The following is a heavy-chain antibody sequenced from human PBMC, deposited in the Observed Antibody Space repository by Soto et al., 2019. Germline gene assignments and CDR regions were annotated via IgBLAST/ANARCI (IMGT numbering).Heavy chain of an antibody. CDR3: AKARSIVVVPAAISV. CDR2: ISWNSGSI. Sequence: EVQLVESGGGLVQPGRSLRLSCAASGFTFDDYAMHWVRQAPGKGLEWVSGISWNSGSIGYADSVKGPFTISRDNAKNSLYLQMNSLRAEDTALYYCAKARSIVVVPAAISVWGQGTLVTVSS. CDR1: GFTFDDYA. V-gene: IGHV3-9*01. J-gene: IGHJ4*02. D-gene: IGHD2-2*02.